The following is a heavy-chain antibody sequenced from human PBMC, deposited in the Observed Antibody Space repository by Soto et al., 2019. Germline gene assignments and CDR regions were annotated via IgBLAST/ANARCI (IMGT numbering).Heavy chain of an antibody. V-gene: IGHV3-23*01. J-gene: IGHJ4*02. Sequence: GGSLRLSCAASGFTFSSYAMSWVRQAPGKGLEWVSVISGSGDFTFHADSVKGRFTISRDNSKNTLYLQMNTLRAEDTAIYYCAKTQNYILDYWGQGTLVTVSS. CDR1: GFTFSSYA. D-gene: IGHD1-7*01. CDR3: AKTQNYILDY. CDR2: ISGSGDFT.